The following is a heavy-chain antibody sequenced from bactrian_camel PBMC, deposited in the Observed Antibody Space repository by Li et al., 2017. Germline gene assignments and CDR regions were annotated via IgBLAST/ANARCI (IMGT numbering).Heavy chain of an antibody. D-gene: IGHD2*01. CDR2: IRRDGGET. CDR3: AARGPYYYTKLSVRDFTY. J-gene: IGHJ6*01. Sequence: HVQLVESGGTSVQAGGSLRLSCVVSGHSRGSNCVGWYRLPPGRAPAEREGIAAIRRDGGETWYAASVKGRFTISQDNAKNTVYLQMNSLKPEDTAMYYCAARGPYYYTKLSVRDFTYWGQGTQVTFS. CDR1: GHSRGSNC. V-gene: IGHV3S55*01.